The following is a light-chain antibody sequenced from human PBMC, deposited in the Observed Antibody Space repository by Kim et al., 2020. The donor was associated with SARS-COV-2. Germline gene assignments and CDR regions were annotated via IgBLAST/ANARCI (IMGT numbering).Light chain of an antibody. J-gene: IGKJ2*01. CDR2: AAS. CDR1: QGITNY. CDR3: QKYNTVPYT. Sequence: DIQMTQSPSSLSASVGDRVTITCRASQGITNYLAWYQHKPGKVPKLLIYAASTLQSGVPSRFSGSGSGTDFTLTISSLQPEDVAIYYCQKYNTVPYTFAQGTKLEIK. V-gene: IGKV1-27*01.